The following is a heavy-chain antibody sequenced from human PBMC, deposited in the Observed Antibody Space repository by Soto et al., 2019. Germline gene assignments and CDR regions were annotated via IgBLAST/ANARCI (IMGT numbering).Heavy chain of an antibody. CDR1: GFTFSNYA. CDR2: IWYDGTNK. V-gene: IGHV3-33*01. D-gene: IGHD4-17*01. J-gene: IGHJ4*02. Sequence: QVQLVESGGGVVQPGRSPRLSCVASGFTFSNYAMYWVRQAPGKGLEWVAVIWYDGTNKNYADSVKGRFTISRDNSKNTLYLQMNSLRVEDTAVYYCSRGRGTAVATPYSWGQGVQVTVSS. CDR3: SRGRGTAVATPYS.